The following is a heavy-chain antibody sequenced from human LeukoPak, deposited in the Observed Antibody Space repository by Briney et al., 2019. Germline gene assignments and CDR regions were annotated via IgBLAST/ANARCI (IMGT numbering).Heavy chain of an antibody. CDR3: ARDRSPPKPIRLGELSLLGLYYYYYGMDV. J-gene: IGHJ6*02. CDR2: IIPIFGTA. CDR1: GGTFSSYA. V-gene: IGHV1-69*13. D-gene: IGHD3-16*02. Sequence: EASVKVSCKASGGTFSSYAISWVRQAPGQGLEWMGGIIPIFGTANYAQKFQGRVTITADESTSTAYMELSSLRSEDTAVYYCARDRSPPKPIRLGELSLLGLYYYYYGMDVWGQGTTVTVSS.